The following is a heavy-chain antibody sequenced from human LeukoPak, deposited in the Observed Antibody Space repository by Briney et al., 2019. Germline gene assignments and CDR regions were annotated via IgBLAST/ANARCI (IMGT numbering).Heavy chain of an antibody. CDR3: ARDAAGIAAAGTLSAFDI. Sequence: PSETLSLTCAISGDSISPMNWWSWVRQPPGKGLEWIGEVYQSGSTHYNPSLKSRVTISVDKSKNQFSLKLSSVTAADTAVYYCARDAAGIAAAGTLSAFDIWGQGTMVTVSS. CDR2: VYQSGST. D-gene: IGHD6-13*01. J-gene: IGHJ3*02. V-gene: IGHV4-4*02. CDR1: GDSISPMNW.